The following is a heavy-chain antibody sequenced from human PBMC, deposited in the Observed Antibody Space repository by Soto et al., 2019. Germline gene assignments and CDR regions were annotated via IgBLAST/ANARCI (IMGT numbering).Heavy chain of an antibody. CDR2: INPRGAST. J-gene: IGHJ4*02. Sequence: QVQLVQSGAEVKKPGASVKISCKASGYTFISNYVYWVRQAPGQGLERMGIINPRGASTRYAQKFLGRVTMPKDTSTTTVDTDLSSRTSDATPVYYWAIEPEVCSSTNCHFDFWGQGALVTVSS. CDR1: GYTFISNY. D-gene: IGHD2-2*01. CDR3: AIEPEVCSSTNCHFDF. V-gene: IGHV1-46*01.